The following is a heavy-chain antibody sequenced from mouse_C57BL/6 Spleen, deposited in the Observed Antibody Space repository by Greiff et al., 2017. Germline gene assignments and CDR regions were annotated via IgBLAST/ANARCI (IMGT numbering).Heavy chain of an antibody. J-gene: IGHJ4*01. D-gene: IGHD6-5*01. V-gene: IGHV1-72*01. Sequence: QVQLQQPGAELVKPGASVKLSCKASGYTFTSYWMHWVKQSPGRGLEWIGRIGPNSGGTKYNEKFKSKATLTVDKPSITAYMQLSSLTSEDSAVYYCARFFLSMDYWGQGTSVTVSS. CDR1: GYTFTSYW. CDR3: ARFFLSMDY. CDR2: IGPNSGGT.